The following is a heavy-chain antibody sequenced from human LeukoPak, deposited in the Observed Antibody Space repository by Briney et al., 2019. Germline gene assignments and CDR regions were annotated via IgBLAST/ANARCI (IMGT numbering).Heavy chain of an antibody. V-gene: IGHV4-39*01. CDR1: GGSISSSNYY. Sequence: SETLSLTCTVSGGSISSSNYYWGWIRQPPGKGLEWIGSIYYSGSTYYSPSLKSRVTISVDTSKNQFSLKLSSVTAADTAVYYCARLDDSSGYLHWGQGTLVTVSS. J-gene: IGHJ4*02. CDR2: IYYSGST. D-gene: IGHD3-22*01. CDR3: ARLDDSSGYLH.